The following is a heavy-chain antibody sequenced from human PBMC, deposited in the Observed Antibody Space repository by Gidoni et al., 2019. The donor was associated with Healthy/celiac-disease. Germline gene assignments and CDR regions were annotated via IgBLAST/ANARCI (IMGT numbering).Heavy chain of an antibody. D-gene: IGHD6-13*01. V-gene: IGHV1-46*01. CDR3: ARDYSSSWYDFDY. CDR1: GYTCTNYY. CDR2: INPSGGST. J-gene: IGHJ4*02. Sequence: QVQLVQSGAEVKKPGASVKVSCKAYGYTCTNYYMHWVRQAPGQGLEWMGVINPSGGSTTYAQKFQGRVTMTRDTSTSTVYMELSSLRSEDTAVYYCARDYSSSWYDFDYWGQGTLVTVSS.